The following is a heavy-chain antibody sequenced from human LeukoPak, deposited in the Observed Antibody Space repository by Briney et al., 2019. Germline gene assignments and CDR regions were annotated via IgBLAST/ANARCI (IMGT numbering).Heavy chain of an antibody. D-gene: IGHD3-22*01. CDR3: ARVRDSSGYYPHTLDY. J-gene: IGHJ4*02. CDR2: IKQGGSEK. CDR1: GFTFRNYW. V-gene: IGHV3-7*01. Sequence: GGSLRLSCAASGFTFRNYWLSWLRQAPGRGLEWVANIKQGGSEKSYVDSVKGRFTISRDNAKNLLYLQMNSLRAEDTAVYYCARVRDSSGYYPHTLDYWGQGTLVTVSS.